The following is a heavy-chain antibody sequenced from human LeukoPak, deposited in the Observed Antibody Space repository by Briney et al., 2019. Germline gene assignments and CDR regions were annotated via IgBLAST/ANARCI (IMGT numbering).Heavy chain of an antibody. D-gene: IGHD3-10*01. J-gene: IGHJ6*02. Sequence: SETLSLTCTVSGGSISSYYWSWIRQPPGKGLEWIGYIYYTGSTNYNPSLKSRVTISVDTSKNQFSLKLSSVTAADTAVYYCARTGDDTPFYYSYYGMDVWGQGTTVTVSS. CDR1: GGSISSYY. V-gene: IGHV4-59*08. CDR2: IYYTGST. CDR3: ARTGDDTPFYYSYYGMDV.